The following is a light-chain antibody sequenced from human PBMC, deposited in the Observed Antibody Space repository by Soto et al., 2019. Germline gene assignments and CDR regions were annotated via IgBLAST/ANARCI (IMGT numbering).Light chain of an antibody. Sequence: EIVLTQSPGTLSLSPGERATLSCRASQSLSDNYLAWYQQKSDQAPRLLIYSTSSRGPGIPDRFSGSGSGTDFTLTISRLEPEDFAVYHCEQYGSLPWTFDQGTKLEI. V-gene: IGKV3-20*01. CDR1: QSLSDNY. CDR2: STS. J-gene: IGKJ1*01. CDR3: EQYGSLPWT.